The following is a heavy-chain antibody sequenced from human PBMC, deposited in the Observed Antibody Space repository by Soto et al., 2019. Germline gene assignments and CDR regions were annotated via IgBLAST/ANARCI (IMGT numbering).Heavy chain of an antibody. V-gene: IGHV3-30*18. CDR1: GFTFSSYG. CDR3: AKDPKDYYYYGMDV. J-gene: IGHJ6*02. CDR2: ISYDGSNK. Sequence: PGGSLRLSCAASGFTFSSYGMHWVRQAPGKGLEWVAVISYDGSNKYYADSVKGRFTISRDNSKNTLYLQMNSLRAEDTAVYYCAKDPKDYYYYGMDVWGQGTTVTVSS.